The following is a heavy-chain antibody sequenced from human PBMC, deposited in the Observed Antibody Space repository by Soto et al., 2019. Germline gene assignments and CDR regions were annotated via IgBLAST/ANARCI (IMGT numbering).Heavy chain of an antibody. CDR1: GGSISSGGYY. Sequence: QVQLQESGPGLVKPSQTLSLTCTVSGGSISSGGYYWSWIRQHPGKGLEWIGYIYYSGSTYYNPSLKSRVTISVDTSKNQFSLKLSSVTAADTAVYYCARDKPYYDILTGYYIVGGYFDYWGQGTLVTVSS. J-gene: IGHJ4*02. D-gene: IGHD3-9*01. V-gene: IGHV4-31*03. CDR3: ARDKPYYDILTGYYIVGGYFDY. CDR2: IYYSGST.